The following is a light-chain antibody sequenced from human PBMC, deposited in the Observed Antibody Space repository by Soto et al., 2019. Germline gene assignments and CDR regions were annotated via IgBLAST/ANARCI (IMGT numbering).Light chain of an antibody. J-gene: IGLJ3*02. CDR2: EVS. CDR3: SSYTSNTTPV. Sequence: QSALTQPASVSGSLGQSITISCTGTSSDVGGYNYVSWYQQHPGKAPKLMIYEVSNRPSGVSNRFSGSKSGNTASLTISGLQAEDEADYYCSSYTSNTTPVFGGGTKLTVL. V-gene: IGLV2-14*01. CDR1: SSDVGGYNY.